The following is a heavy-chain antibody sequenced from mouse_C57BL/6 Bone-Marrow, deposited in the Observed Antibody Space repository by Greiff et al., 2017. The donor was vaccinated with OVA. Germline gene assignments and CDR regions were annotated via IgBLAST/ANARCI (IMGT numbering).Heavy chain of an antibody. CDR2: IWTGGGT. CDR1: GFSLTSYA. CDR3: ARFITTVVATNYFDY. Sequence: QVQLQESGPGLVAPSQSLSITCTVSGFSLTSYAISWVRQPPGKGLEWLGVIWTGGGTNYNSALKSRLSISKDNSKSQVFLKMNSLQTDDTARYYCARFITTVVATNYFDYWGQGTTLTVSS. V-gene: IGHV2-9-1*01. J-gene: IGHJ2*01. D-gene: IGHD1-1*01.